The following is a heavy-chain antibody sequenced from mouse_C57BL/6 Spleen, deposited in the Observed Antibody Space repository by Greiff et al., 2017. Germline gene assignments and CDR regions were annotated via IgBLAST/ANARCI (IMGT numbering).Heavy chain of an antibody. Sequence: VQLQQPGTELVKPGASVKLSCKASGYTFTSSWMHWVKQRPGQGLEWIGNINPSNGGTNYNEKFKSKATLTVDKSSSTAYMQLSSLTSEDSAVYYCAREGRLITTEGDFDYWGQGTTLTVSS. CDR2: INPSNGGT. V-gene: IGHV1-53*01. CDR1: GYTFTSSW. CDR3: AREGRLITTEGDFDY. D-gene: IGHD1-1*01. J-gene: IGHJ2*01.